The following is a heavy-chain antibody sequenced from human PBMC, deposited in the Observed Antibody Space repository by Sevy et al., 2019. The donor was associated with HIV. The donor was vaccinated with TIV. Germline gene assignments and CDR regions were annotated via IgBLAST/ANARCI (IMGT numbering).Heavy chain of an antibody. V-gene: IGHV3-43D*03. J-gene: IGHJ6*02. Sequence: GESLKISCAVSGFTFDDYAMHWVRQAPGKGLEWVSLISWDGGSTYYAASVKGRFTISRDNSKNSLYLQMNSLRAEDTALYYCAKPYRIAVAGDYYYSGMDVWGQGTTVTVSS. CDR1: GFTFDDYA. CDR2: ISWDGGST. CDR3: AKPYRIAVAGDYYYSGMDV. D-gene: IGHD6-13*01.